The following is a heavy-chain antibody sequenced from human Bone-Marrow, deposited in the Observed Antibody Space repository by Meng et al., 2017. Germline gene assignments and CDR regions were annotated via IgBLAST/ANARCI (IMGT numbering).Heavy chain of an antibody. J-gene: IGHJ4*02. CDR3: ARVSPSGYYYDSSGYFDY. Sequence: GESLKIPCAASGFTFSDYYMSWIRQAPGKGLEWVSYISSSGSTIYYADSVKGRFTISRDNAKNSLYLQMNSLRAEDTTVYYCARVSPSGYYYDSSGYFDYWGQGTLVTVSS. CDR2: ISSSGSTI. CDR1: GFTFSDYY. V-gene: IGHV3-11*01. D-gene: IGHD3-22*01.